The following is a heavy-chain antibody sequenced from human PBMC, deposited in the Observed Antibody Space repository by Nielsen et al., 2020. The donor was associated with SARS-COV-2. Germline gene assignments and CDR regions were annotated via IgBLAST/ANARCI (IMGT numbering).Heavy chain of an antibody. CDR3: ASRIVAAFDF. J-gene: IGHJ4*02. CDR2: INGGDGNT. CDR1: GYTFSHYS. D-gene: IGHD1-26*01. V-gene: IGHV1-3*01. Sequence: ASVKVSCKASGYTFSHYSLHWVRQAPGQGLRWMGWINGGDGNTKYSQEFQGRLTITRDTSASTVYMALSSLRSEDTAIYYCASRIVAAFDFWGQGTLLAVSS.